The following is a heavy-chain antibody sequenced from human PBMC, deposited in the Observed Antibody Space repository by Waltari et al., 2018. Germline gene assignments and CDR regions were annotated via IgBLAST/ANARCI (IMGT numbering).Heavy chain of an antibody. CDR2: ISHDGNSK. J-gene: IGHJ4*02. CDR3: VRDGGGGYNQIDF. D-gene: IGHD3-16*01. V-gene: IGHV3-30-3*01. Sequence: QVQLVESGGGVVQPGRALRLSCAASGFTFSDDAIPWVRQTHGKGLECVAVISHDGNSKHYADSAKGRFTISRDNAENTLFLQMNSLRTEDTAVYYCVRDGGGGYNQIDFWGQGTLVTVSS. CDR1: GFTFSDDA.